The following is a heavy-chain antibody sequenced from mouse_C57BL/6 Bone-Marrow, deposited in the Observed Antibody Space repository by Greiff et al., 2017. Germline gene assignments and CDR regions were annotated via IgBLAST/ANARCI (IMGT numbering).Heavy chain of an antibody. CDR3: ARGDSNDYYAMDY. V-gene: IGHV3-1*01. CDR1: GYSITSGYD. D-gene: IGHD2-5*01. CDR2: ISYSGST. J-gene: IGHJ4*01. Sequence: VQLQQSGPGMVKPSQSLSLTCTVTGYSITSGYDWHWIRHFPGNKLEWMGYISYSGSTNYNPSLKSRISITHDTSKNHFFLKLNSVTTEDTATYYCARGDSNDYYAMDYWGQGTSVTVSS.